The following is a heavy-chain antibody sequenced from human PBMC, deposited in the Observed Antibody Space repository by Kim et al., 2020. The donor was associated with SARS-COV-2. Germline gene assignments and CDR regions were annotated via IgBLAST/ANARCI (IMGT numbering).Heavy chain of an antibody. J-gene: IGHJ1*01. Sequence: GGSLRLSCAASGFTFSSYGMHWVRQAPGKGLEWVAVIWYDGSNKYYADSVKGRFTISRDNSKNTLYLQMNSLRAEDTAVYYCARDYGGNSGGHWGQGTLVTVSS. D-gene: IGHD4-17*01. CDR3: ARDYGGNSGGH. CDR2: IWYDGSNK. V-gene: IGHV3-33*01. CDR1: GFTFSSYG.